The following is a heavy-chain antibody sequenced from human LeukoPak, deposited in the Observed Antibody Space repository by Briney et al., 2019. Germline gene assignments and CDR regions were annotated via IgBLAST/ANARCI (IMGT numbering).Heavy chain of an antibody. CDR2: ISDSGGST. V-gene: IGHV3-23*01. CDR3: AKVDRGSLFASSGYSYGDY. Sequence: GGSLRLSCAASGFTFSNYAMSWVRQAPGKGLEWVSGISDSGGSTYYADSVKGRFTISRDNSKNTLYLQMNSLRAEDTAVYYCAKVDRGSLFASSGYSYGDYWGQGTLVTVSS. CDR1: GFTFSNYA. D-gene: IGHD3-22*01. J-gene: IGHJ4*02.